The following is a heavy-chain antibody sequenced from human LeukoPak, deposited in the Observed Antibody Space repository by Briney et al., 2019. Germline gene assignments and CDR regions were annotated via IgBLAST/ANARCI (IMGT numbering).Heavy chain of an antibody. V-gene: IGHV4-39*01. CDR2: IYYSGST. J-gene: IGHJ4*02. CDR3: ARHSGIGMAQLYFDY. CDR1: GGSISSSTYY. D-gene: IGHD1-26*01. Sequence: NPSETLSLTCTVSGGSISSSTYYWVWIRQPPGKGLEWIGSIYYSGSTYYNPSHKSRVTISVDTSKNQFSLSLSSVTAADTAVYHCARHSGIGMAQLYFDYWGQGTLVTVSS.